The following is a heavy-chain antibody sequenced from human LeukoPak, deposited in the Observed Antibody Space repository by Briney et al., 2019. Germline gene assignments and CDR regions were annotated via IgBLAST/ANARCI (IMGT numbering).Heavy chain of an antibody. CDR3: ATVRYYYDSSGYLQDY. V-gene: IGHV1-24*01. CDR1: GYTLTELS. Sequence: ASVKVSCKVSGYTLTELSMHWVRQAPGKGLEWMGGFDPEDGETIYAQKFQGRVTMTEDTSTDTAYMELSSLRSEDTAVYYCATVRYYYDSSGYLQDYWGQGTLVTVSS. J-gene: IGHJ4*02. D-gene: IGHD3-22*01. CDR2: FDPEDGET.